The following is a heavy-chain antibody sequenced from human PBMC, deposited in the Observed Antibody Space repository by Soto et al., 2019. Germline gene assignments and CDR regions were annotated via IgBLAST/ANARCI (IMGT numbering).Heavy chain of an antibody. D-gene: IGHD3-22*01. V-gene: IGHV1-3*05. CDR1: GYTFTTFA. J-gene: IGHJ3*02. CDR2: INAGNGNT. CDR3: ARAYYYDSNNYYADAFDI. Sequence: QVQLVQSGAEEKKPGASVKVSCEASGYTFTTFAIHWVHQAPGQRLEWMGRINAGNGNTKYSQKFQDRVTITRDTSASTAYMDLSSLISEDTAVYYCARAYYYDSNNYYADAFDIWGQGTMVTVSS.